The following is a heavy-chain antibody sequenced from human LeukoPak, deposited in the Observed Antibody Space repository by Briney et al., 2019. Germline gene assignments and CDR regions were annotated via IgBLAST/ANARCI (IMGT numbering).Heavy chain of an antibody. V-gene: IGHV1-2*02. D-gene: IGHD3-10*01. Sequence: ASVKVSCKASGYTFTGYYMHWVRQAPGQGLEWMGWINPNSGGTNYAQKFQGRVTMTRDTSISTAYMELSRLRSDDTAVYYCARGARGKLGPNWFDPWGQGTLVTVFS. J-gene: IGHJ5*02. CDR2: INPNSGGT. CDR1: GYTFTGYY. CDR3: ARGARGKLGPNWFDP.